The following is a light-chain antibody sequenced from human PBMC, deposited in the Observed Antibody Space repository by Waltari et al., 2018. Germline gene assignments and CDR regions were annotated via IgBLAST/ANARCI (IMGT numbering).Light chain of an antibody. J-gene: IGLJ3*02. CDR1: SSDVGVHNY. Sequence: QSALPQPASVSGPPGQSITISCPGTSSDVGVHNYVSWYQKHPGKAPKLMIYAVNKRPSGVSDRFSGSRSGNTASLTISGLQAEDEADYYCSSYTTSNTWVFGGGTKLTVL. CDR3: SSYTTSNTWV. V-gene: IGLV2-14*03. CDR2: AVN.